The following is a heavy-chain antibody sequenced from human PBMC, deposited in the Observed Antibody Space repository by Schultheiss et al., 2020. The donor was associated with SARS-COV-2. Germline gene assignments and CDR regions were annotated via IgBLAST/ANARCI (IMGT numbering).Heavy chain of an antibody. J-gene: IGHJ5*02. CDR3: ARGGDGYNYWFDP. V-gene: IGHV1-69*13. D-gene: IGHD5-24*01. CDR2: IIPIFGTA. Sequence: SVKVSCKASGGTFSRYAISWVRQAPGQGLEWMGGIIPIFGTANYAQKFQGRVTITADESTSTAYMELSSLRSEDTAVYYCARGGDGYNYWFDPWGQGTLVTVSS. CDR1: GGTFSRYA.